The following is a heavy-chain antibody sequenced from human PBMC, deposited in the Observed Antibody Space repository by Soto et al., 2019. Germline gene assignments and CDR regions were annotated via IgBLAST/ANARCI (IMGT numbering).Heavy chain of an antibody. CDR3: ASGSSGSGYYFDY. Sequence: SVKVSCKASGGTFSSYAISWVRQAPGQGLEWMEGIIPIFGTTNYAQKFQGRVTITADESTSTAYMELSSLRTEDTAMYYCASGSSGSGYYFDYWGQGTLVTVSS. D-gene: IGHD3-22*01. CDR2: IIPIFGTT. CDR1: GGTFSSYA. V-gene: IGHV1-69*13. J-gene: IGHJ4*02.